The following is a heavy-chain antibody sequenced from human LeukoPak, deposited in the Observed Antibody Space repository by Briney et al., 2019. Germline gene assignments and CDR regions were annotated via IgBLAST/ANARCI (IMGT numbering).Heavy chain of an antibody. CDR1: GYTFTGYY. CDR3: ARHSDYGGEYWYFDL. J-gene: IGHJ2*01. D-gene: IGHD4-17*01. CDR2: INTNTGNP. V-gene: IGHV7-4-1*02. Sequence: ASVKVSCKASGYTFTGYYMHWVRQAPGQALEWMGWINTNTGNPTYAQGFVGRFVFSLDTSVGTAYLEISSLKAEDTAVYYCARHSDYGGEYWYFDLWGRGTLVTVSS.